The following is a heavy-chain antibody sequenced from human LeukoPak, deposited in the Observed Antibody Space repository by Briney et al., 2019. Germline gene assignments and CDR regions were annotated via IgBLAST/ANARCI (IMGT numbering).Heavy chain of an antibody. CDR2: INPNSGGT. D-gene: IGHD4/OR15-4a*01. Sequence: ASVKVSFKASGYTFTGYYMHWVRQAPGQGLEWMGWINPNSGGTSYAQKFQGRVTMTKDTSISTAYMELSRLRSDDTAVYYCARYSRTMVASWFDYWGQGTLVTVSS. J-gene: IGHJ4*02. CDR3: ARYSRTMVASWFDY. V-gene: IGHV1-2*02. CDR1: GYTFTGYY.